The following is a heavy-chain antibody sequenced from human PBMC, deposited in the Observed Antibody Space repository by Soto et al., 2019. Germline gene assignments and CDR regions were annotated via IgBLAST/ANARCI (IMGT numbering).Heavy chain of an antibody. J-gene: IGHJ3*02. CDR2: IIPIFGTA. CDR1: GGTFSSYA. Sequence: SVKVSCKASGGTFSSYAISWVRQAPGQGLEWMGGIIPIFGTANYAQKFRGRVTITADESTSTAYMELSSLRSEDTAVYYCARDQDILTGPGAFDIWGQATMVTVSS. D-gene: IGHD3-9*01. V-gene: IGHV1-69*13. CDR3: ARDQDILTGPGAFDI.